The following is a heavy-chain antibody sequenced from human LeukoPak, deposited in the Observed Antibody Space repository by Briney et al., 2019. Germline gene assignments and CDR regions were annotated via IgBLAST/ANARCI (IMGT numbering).Heavy chain of an antibody. V-gene: IGHV1-46*01. D-gene: IGHD3-10*01. CDR3: AREIATMVRGGTYGMDV. Sequence: ASVKVSCKASGYTFSSYYIHWVRQAPGQGLEWMGIINPSGGSTSYAQKFQGRVTMTRDTSTSTVYMELSSLRSEDTAVYYCAREIATMVRGGTYGMDVWGQGTTVTVSS. CDR2: INPSGGST. J-gene: IGHJ6*02. CDR1: GYTFSSYY.